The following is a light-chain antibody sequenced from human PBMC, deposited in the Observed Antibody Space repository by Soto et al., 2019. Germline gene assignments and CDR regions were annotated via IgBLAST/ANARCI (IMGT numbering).Light chain of an antibody. CDR3: QQYNSYSRT. J-gene: IGKJ1*01. CDR2: KAS. V-gene: IGKV1-5*03. CDR1: QSISSW. Sequence: DIQMTQSPSTLSASVGDRATITCRASQSISSWLAWYQQKPGKAPKLLIYKASSLESGVPSRFSGSGSGTEFTLTISSLQPDDFATYYCQQYNSYSRTFGQGTQLDIK.